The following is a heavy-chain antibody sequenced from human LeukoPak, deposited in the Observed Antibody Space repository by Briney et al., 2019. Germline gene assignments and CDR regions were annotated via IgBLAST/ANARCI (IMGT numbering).Heavy chain of an antibody. CDR3: AKGDTDCTCPGY. D-gene: IGHD2-21*02. Sequence: RGSLRLSCAASGFIVSSSYMSWVRQTPGKGLEWVSTFERGGHTAYADSVTGRFTISRDVSKNTIYLQMNSLRVEDTAVYYCAKGDTDCTCPGYWGQGTLVTVSS. V-gene: IGHV3-53*01. CDR2: FERGGHT. J-gene: IGHJ4*02. CDR1: GFIVSSSY.